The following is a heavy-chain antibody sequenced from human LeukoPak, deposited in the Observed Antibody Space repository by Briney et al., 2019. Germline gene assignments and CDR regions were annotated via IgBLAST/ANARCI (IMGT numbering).Heavy chain of an antibody. V-gene: IGHV1-8*02. Sequence: ASVKVSCKASGYTFTSYYMHWVRQAPGQGLEWMGWMNPNSGNTGYAQKFQGRVTMTRNTSISTAYMELSSLRSEDTAVYYCARGNVLLWFGAEQNHLDYWGQGTLVTVSS. CDR1: GYTFTSYY. CDR3: ARGNVLLWFGAEQNHLDY. J-gene: IGHJ4*02. D-gene: IGHD3-10*01. CDR2: MNPNSGNT.